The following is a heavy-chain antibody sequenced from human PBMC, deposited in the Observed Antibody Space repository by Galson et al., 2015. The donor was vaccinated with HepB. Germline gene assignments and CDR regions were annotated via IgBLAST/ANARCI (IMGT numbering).Heavy chain of an antibody. J-gene: IGHJ6*02. CDR2: ISGSGGST. CDR1: GFTFSSYA. CDR3: AEIKSEWLHQPPSRYYYYYGMDV. D-gene: IGHD3-3*01. V-gene: IGHV3-23*01. Sequence: SLRLSCAASGFTFSSYAMSWVRQAPGKGLEWVSAISGSGGSTYYADSVKGRFTISRDNSKNTLYLQMNSLRAEDTAVYYCAEIKSEWLHQPPSRYYYYYGMDVWGQGTTVTVSS.